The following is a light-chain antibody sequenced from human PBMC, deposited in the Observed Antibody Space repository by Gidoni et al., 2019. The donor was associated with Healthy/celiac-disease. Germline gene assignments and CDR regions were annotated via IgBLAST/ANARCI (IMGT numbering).Light chain of an antibody. CDR2: DAS. CDR1: QDISNY. J-gene: IGKJ4*01. CDR3: QQYDNLLT. V-gene: IGKV1-33*01. Sequence: DIHITQSPSSLSASVGDRVTITCQTSQDISNYLKWYQQKPGKAPKLLIYDASNLETGDPSRFSGSGSGTDFTFTISSLQPEDIATYYCQQYDNLLTFGGGTKVEIK.